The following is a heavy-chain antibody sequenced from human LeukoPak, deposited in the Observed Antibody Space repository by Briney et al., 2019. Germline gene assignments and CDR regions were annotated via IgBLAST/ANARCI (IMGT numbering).Heavy chain of an antibody. CDR3: AKDEVVPGYYYTDV. CDR1: GFTFSSYE. D-gene: IGHD2-2*01. V-gene: IGHV3-48*03. Sequence: PGGSLRLSCAASGFTFSSYEMNWVRQAPGKGLEWVSYISSSDSTIYYADSVKGRFTISRDNSKNTMYLQMNSLNAEDTAVYYCAKDEVVPGYYYTDVWGRGTTVTISS. CDR2: ISSSDSTI. J-gene: IGHJ6*03.